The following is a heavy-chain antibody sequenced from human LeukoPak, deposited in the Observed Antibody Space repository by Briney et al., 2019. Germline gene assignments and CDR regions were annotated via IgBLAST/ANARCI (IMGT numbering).Heavy chain of an antibody. CDR3: ARFPTPYSSSWPPDY. D-gene: IGHD6-13*01. CDR1: GYTFTSYY. J-gene: IGHJ4*02. CDR2: INPSGCST. V-gene: IGHV1-46*01. Sequence: VASVKVSCKASGYTFTSYYMHWVRQAPGQGLEWMGIINPSGCSTSYAQKFQGRVTMTRDTSTSTVYLELSSLRSEDTAVYYCARFPTPYSSSWPPDYWGQGTLVTVSS.